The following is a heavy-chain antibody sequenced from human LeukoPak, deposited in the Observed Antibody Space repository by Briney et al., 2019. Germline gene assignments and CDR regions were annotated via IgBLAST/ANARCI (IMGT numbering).Heavy chain of an antibody. D-gene: IGHD1-1*01. CDR1: GGSFSGYY. J-gene: IGHJ5*02. V-gene: IGHV4-34*01. Sequence: PSETLSLTCAVYGGSFSGYYWSWIRQPPGKGLEWIGEINHSGSTNYDPSLKSRVTISVDTSKNQFSLKLSSVTAADTAVYYCARGPPRGTLHWFDPWGQGTLVTVSS. CDR2: INHSGST. CDR3: ARGPPRGTLHWFDP.